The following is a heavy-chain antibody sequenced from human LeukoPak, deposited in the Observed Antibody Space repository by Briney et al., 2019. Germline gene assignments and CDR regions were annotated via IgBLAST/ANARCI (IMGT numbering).Heavy chain of an antibody. CDR2: IWYDGSNK. CDR1: GFTFSNYG. J-gene: IGHJ5*02. V-gene: IGHV3-33*01. CDR3: ARGRNSGWYYDS. D-gene: IGHD6-19*01. Sequence: GGSLRLSCAASGFTFSNYGMHWVRQAPGKGLEWVAVIWYDGSNKYYADSVKGRFTISRDNSRNTLYLQMNSLRAEDTAVYYCARGRNSGWYYDSWGQGTLVTVSS.